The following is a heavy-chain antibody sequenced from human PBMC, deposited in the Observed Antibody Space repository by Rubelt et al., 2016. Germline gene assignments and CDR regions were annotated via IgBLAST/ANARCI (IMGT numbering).Heavy chain of an antibody. V-gene: IGHV4-39*01. Sequence: QVQLQESGPGLVKPSQTLSLTCTVSGGSISSGGYYWSWIRQHPGKGLEWIGSIYYSGSTYYNPSLKRRVTRSVDTSKNQFSLKLSSVTAADTAVYYCARLDSGSSIDYWGQGTLVTVSS. CDR3: ARLDSGSSIDY. J-gene: IGHJ4*02. D-gene: IGHD1-26*01. CDR2: IYYSGST. CDR1: GGSISSGGYY.